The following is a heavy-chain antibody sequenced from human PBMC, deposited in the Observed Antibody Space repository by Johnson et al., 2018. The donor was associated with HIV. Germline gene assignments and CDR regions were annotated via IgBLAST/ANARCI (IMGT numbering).Heavy chain of an antibody. D-gene: IGHD6-6*01. CDR1: RFTFSSYG. CDR2: ISYDGGNK. V-gene: IGHV3-30*03. CDR3: ARVAQSIAARPEAFDI. Sequence: QVQLVESGGGVVQPGRSLRLSCAASRFTFSSYGMHWVRQAPGKGLEWVAVISYDGGNKYYADSVKGRFTISRDNSKNTLYLQMNSLRAEDTAVYYCARVAQSIAARPEAFDIWGQGTMVTVSS. J-gene: IGHJ3*02.